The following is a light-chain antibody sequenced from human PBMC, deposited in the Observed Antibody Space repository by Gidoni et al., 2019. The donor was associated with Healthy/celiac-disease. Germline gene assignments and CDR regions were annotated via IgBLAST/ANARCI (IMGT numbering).Light chain of an antibody. CDR1: QGISSY. Sequence: PSSFSAATGDRVTITCRASQGISSYLAWYQQKPGKAPKLLIYAASTLQSGVPSRFSGSGSGTDFTLTISCLQSEDFATYYCQQYYSYPRTFGQGTKVEIK. V-gene: IGKV1-8*01. J-gene: IGKJ1*01. CDR3: QQYYSYPRT. CDR2: AAS.